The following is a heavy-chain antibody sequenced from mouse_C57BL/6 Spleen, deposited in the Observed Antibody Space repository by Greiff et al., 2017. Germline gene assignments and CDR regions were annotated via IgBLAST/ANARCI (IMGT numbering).Heavy chain of an antibody. J-gene: IGHJ4*01. CDR2: IDPSDSYT. D-gene: IGHD3-2*02. CDR1: GYTFTSYW. CDR3: ARKTAQAWAMDY. Sequence: VQLQQPGAELVRPGTSVKLSCKASGYTFTSYWMHWVKQRPGQGLEWIGVIDPSDSYTNYNQKFKGKATLTVDTSSSTAYMQLSSLTSEDSAVYYCARKTAQAWAMDYWGQGTSVTVSS. V-gene: IGHV1-59*01.